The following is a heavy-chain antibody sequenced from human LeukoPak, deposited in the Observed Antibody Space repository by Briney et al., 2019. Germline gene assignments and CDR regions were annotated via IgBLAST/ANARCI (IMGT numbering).Heavy chain of an antibody. CDR1: GGSISSGSYY. V-gene: IGHV4-61*02. CDR2: IYTSGST. CDR3: ARLRYSYGFFDY. Sequence: SQTLSLTCTVSGGSISSGSYYWSWIRQPAGKGLEWIGRIYTSGSTNYNPSLKSRVTISVDTSKNQFSLKLNSVTAADTAVYYCARLRYSYGFFDYWGQGTLVTVSS. J-gene: IGHJ4*02. D-gene: IGHD5-18*01.